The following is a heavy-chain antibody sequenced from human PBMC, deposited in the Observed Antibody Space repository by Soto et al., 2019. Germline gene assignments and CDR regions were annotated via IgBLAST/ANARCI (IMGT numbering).Heavy chain of an antibody. CDR1: GFTFSNYA. Sequence: EVQLLESGGGLVQPGGSLRLSCAASGFTFSNYAMSWVRQAPGKGLEWVSGISGSGDNTHYADSVKGRFTISRDNSKNPVELQMNSLRAEYTALYYCAKDLVAATGDWGQGTLVTVSS. J-gene: IGHJ4*02. D-gene: IGHD2-15*01. CDR3: AKDLVAATGD. V-gene: IGHV3-23*01. CDR2: ISGSGDNT.